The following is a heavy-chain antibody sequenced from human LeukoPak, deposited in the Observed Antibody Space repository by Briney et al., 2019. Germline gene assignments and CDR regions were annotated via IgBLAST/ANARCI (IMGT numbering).Heavy chain of an antibody. D-gene: IGHD3-10*01. J-gene: IGHJ4*02. CDR1: GFTFSTYW. V-gene: IGHV3-7*03. CDR2: IKQDGSEE. CDR3: ARDRGPSTIDF. Sequence: GGSLRLSCAASGFTFSTYWMSWVRQAPGKGLEWVANIKQDGSEEYYADSVKGRFTISRDNAKNSLYLQMSSLRADDAAVYYCARDRGPSTIDFWGQGALVTVSS.